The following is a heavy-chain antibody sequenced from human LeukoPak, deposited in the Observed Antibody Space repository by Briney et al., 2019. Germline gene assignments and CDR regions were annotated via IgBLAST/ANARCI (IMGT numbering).Heavy chain of an antibody. V-gene: IGHV1-2*02. CDR2: INPNSGGT. CDR1: GYTFTGYY. CDR3: AKDCRRWLQFPVDAFDI. Sequence: AAVKVSRTASGYTFTGYYMHWVRQAPGQGLERMGWINPNSGGTNYAQKFQGRVTMSRDTSISTAYMELSRLRSDDTAVYYCAKDCRRWLQFPVDAFDIWGQGTMVTVSS. J-gene: IGHJ3*02. D-gene: IGHD5-24*01.